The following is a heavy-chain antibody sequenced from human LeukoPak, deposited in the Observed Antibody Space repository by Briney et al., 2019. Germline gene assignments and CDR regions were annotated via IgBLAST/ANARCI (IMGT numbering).Heavy chain of an antibody. D-gene: IGHD3-10*01. CDR2: INYYGGT. CDR1: GGSISSYY. J-gene: IGHJ5*02. CDR3: ARDRGGPGRFDP. Sequence: WETLSLTCTVSGGSISSYYWSWIRQPPGKGLEWIGYINYYGGTKYNASLKSRVIISLDTSKNQVSLKVTSVTAADTAVYYCARDRGGPGRFDPWGQGTLVTVSS. V-gene: IGHV4-59*01.